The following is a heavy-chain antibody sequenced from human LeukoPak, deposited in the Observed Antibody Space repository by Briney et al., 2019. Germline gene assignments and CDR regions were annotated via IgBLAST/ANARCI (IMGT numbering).Heavy chain of an antibody. Sequence: SQTLSLTCTVSGGSITSFYWSWLRQLPEKGLEWVGYISYSENTNSNPSLKSRVTMSLDTSKNQFSLNLSSVTAADTAVYYCSRGTNRGAGNFDSWGQGALVTVSS. V-gene: IGHV4-59*01. CDR1: GGSITSFY. J-gene: IGHJ4*02. CDR2: ISYSENT. CDR3: SRGTNRGAGNFDS. D-gene: IGHD1-1*01.